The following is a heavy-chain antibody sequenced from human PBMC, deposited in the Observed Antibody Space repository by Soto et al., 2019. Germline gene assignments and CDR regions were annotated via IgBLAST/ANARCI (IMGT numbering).Heavy chain of an antibody. CDR3: VRDSHGYY. Sequence: EVQLVESGGGLVQPGGSLRLSCAGSGFTFSNYWMHWVRQAPGKGLEWVSRIDHDGPTDYADSVRGRFTISRGNAENTLYLQMNSLIPEDTAVYYCVRDSHGYYWGQGTLVTVSS. CDR2: IDHDGPT. CDR1: GFTFSNYW. J-gene: IGHJ4*02. D-gene: IGHD4-17*01. V-gene: IGHV3-74*01.